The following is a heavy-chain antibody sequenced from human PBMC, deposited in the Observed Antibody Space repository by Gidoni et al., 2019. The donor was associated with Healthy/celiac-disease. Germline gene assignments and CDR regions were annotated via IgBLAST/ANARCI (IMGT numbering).Heavy chain of an antibody. Sequence: QVQLVESGGGVIQPGRSLRLSCAASGFTFSTYGMHWVRQASGKGLEWVAVISYDGSNKYYADSVKGRFTISRDYSKNTLYLQMNSLRTEDTAVYYCAKFHNSAWQRGDYFDYWGQGTLVTVSS. CDR3: AKFHNSAWQRGDYFDY. V-gene: IGHV3-30*18. J-gene: IGHJ4*02. CDR2: ISYDGSNK. D-gene: IGHD6-19*01. CDR1: GFTFSTYG.